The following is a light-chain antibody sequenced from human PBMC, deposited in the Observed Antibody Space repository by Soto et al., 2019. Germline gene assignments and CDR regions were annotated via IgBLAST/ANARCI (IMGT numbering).Light chain of an antibody. CDR1: QRVSSY. CDR3: QQRSNWLT. V-gene: IGKV3-11*01. Sequence: EIVLTQSPATLSLSPGERATLSCSASQRVSSYLAWYQQKPGQAPRLLIYDASNRATGIPARFSGSGSGTHFTLTISSLDPEDFAVYYCQQRSNWLTFGGGTKVEIK. J-gene: IGKJ4*01. CDR2: DAS.